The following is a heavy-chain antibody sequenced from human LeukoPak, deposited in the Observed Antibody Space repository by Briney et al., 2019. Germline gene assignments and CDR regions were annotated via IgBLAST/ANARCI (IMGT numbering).Heavy chain of an antibody. CDR3: ARDGYLYGSGSYYYYGMDV. J-gene: IGHJ6*02. V-gene: IGHV3-53*01. CDR2: IYSGGST. D-gene: IGHD3-10*01. Sequence: GGSLRLSCAASGFTVSSNYMSWVRQAPGKGLEWVSVIYSGGSTYYADSVKGRFTISRDNSKNTLYLQMNSLRAEDTAVYYCARDGYLYGSGSYYYYGMDVWGQGTTVTVSS. CDR1: GFTVSSNY.